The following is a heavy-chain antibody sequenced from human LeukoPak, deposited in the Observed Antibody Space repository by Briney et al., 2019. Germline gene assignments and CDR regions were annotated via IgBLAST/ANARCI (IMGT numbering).Heavy chain of an antibody. Sequence: GGSLRLSCAASGFTFSNYAMSWVRQAPGKGLEWVSGMSGGGDTTYNADSVKGRFTISRDNSKNTLYLQMNSLRAEDTAVYYCAKDDTPMIVVVITTFSYWGQGTLVTVSS. D-gene: IGHD3-22*01. CDR2: MSGGGDTT. V-gene: IGHV3-23*01. CDR1: GFTFSNYA. CDR3: AKDDTPMIVVVITTFSY. J-gene: IGHJ4*02.